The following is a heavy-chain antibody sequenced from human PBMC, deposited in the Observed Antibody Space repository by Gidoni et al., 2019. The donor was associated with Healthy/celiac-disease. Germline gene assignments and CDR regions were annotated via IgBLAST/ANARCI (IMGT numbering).Heavy chain of an antibody. J-gene: IGHJ4*02. V-gene: IGHV3-23*01. CDR2: ISGSAGST. Sequence: EVQLLESGGGLVQPGGSLRLSCAASGFTFSTYAMSWVRQAPGKGLEWVSAISGSAGSTYYADSVKGRFTISRDNSKNTLYLQMNSLRAEDTAVYYCAKREVGPGGPVDYWGQGTLVTVSS. CDR3: AKREVGPGGPVDY. CDR1: GFTFSTYA. D-gene: IGHD1-26*01.